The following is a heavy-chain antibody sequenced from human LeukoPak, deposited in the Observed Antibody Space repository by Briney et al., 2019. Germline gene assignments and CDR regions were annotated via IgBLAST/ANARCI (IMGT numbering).Heavy chain of an antibody. D-gene: IGHD5-18*01. Sequence: ASLKVSCKASGYTFTGYYIHWVRQAPGQGLDWMGWIDSDSGATNYPQKFQGRVTMTRDTSITTAYMELRRLRSDDTAVYYCARGPFRNVETAMVASRFDPWGRGTLVTVS. V-gene: IGHV1-2*02. J-gene: IGHJ5*02. CDR1: GYTFTGYY. CDR3: ARGPFRNVETAMVASRFDP. CDR2: IDSDSGAT.